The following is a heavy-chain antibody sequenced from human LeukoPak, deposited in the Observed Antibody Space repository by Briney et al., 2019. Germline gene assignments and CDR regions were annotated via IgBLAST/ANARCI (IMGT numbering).Heavy chain of an antibody. J-gene: IGHJ4*02. Sequence: ASVKVSCKASGYTFTGYYMHWVRQAPGQGLEWMGWINPNSGGTNYAQKFQGRVTMTRDTSISTAYMELSRLRSDDTAVYYCAREPLTYDFWSWRFDYWGQGTLVTVSS. CDR1: GYTFTGYY. D-gene: IGHD3-3*01. CDR2: INPNSGGT. V-gene: IGHV1-2*02. CDR3: AREPLTYDFWSWRFDY.